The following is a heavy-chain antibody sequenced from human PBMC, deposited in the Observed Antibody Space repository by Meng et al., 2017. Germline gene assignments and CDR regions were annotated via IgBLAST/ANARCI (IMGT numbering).Heavy chain of an antibody. Sequence: QITLKESGPTLVKPTQTLTLTCTFSGFSLSTSGVGVGWIRQPPGKALEWLALIYWDDDKRYSPSLKSRLTITKDTPKNQVVLTMTNMDPVDTATYYCAHRRGDSREGWFDPWGQGTLVTVFS. D-gene: IGHD2-21*02. J-gene: IGHJ5*02. CDR2: IYWDDDK. CDR3: AHRRGDSREGWFDP. V-gene: IGHV2-5*02. CDR1: GFSLSTSGVG.